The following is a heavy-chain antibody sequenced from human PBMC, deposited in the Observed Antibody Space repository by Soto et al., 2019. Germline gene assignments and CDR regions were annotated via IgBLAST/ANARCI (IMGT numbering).Heavy chain of an antibody. CDR2: ISSDGSST. CDR1: GITLSNYW. Sequence: GGSLRLSCAASGITLSNYWVHWVRQAPGKGLVWVSRISSDGSSTSYADSVKGRFTISRDNAKNTLYLQMNSLRAEDTAVYYCARHPERIAQIGWFDPWGQGTLVTVSS. J-gene: IGHJ5*02. D-gene: IGHD6-13*01. V-gene: IGHV3-74*01. CDR3: ARHPERIAQIGWFDP.